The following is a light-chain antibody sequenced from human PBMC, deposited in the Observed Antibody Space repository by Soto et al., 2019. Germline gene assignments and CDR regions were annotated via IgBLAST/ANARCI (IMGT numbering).Light chain of an antibody. CDR1: QSVRTN. J-gene: IGKJ2*01. CDR2: GAS. V-gene: IGKV3-15*01. Sequence: EIVMTQSPATLSVSPGERATLSCRASQSVRTNLAWYQQRPGQPPRLLIYGASTRATGIPARISGSGSGTEFTLTISILQSEDFAVYHCQQYNNWPHTFGQGTKLEIK. CDR3: QQYNNWPHT.